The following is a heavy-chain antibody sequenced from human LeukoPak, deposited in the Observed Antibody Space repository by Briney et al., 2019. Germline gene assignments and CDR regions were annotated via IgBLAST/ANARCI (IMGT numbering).Heavy chain of an antibody. V-gene: IGHV3-23*01. D-gene: IGHD5-12*01. J-gene: IGHJ4*02. Sequence: GGSLRLSCAASGFTFSTYAMSWVRQAPKKGLEWVSVISGSGGSTYYADSVKGRFTISRDNSKNTLYLQMNSLRAEDTAVYYCAKDGRSRATFSQYFDYWGQGTLVTVSS. CDR1: GFTFSTYA. CDR2: ISGSGGST. CDR3: AKDGRSRATFSQYFDY.